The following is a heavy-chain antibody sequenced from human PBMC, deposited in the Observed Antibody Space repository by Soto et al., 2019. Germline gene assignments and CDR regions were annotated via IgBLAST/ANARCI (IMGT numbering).Heavy chain of an antibody. J-gene: IGHJ5*02. V-gene: IGHV1-18*01. D-gene: IGHD6-19*01. CDR2: VSTFNGNA. CDR1: GYTFSNYG. Sequence: GPEVKKPGASVKVSCKTSGYTFSNYGIAWVRQAPGQGLECMGWVSTFNGNAHYAQSLQDRVTMTTDASTNTVYLELTSLRSDDTGVYYCARLTGYSSGWYATWGQGTLVTVSS. CDR3: ARLTGYSSGWYAT.